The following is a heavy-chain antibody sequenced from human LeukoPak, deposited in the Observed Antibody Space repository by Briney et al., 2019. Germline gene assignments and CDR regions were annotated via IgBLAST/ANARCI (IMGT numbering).Heavy chain of an antibody. V-gene: IGHV4-4*09. CDR3: ASSYYYYMDV. Sequence: SETLSLTCTVSGASISSYYWSWIRQPPGKGLEWVGYIYTSGSTDYNPSLKSRVTMSLDTSKNQFSLKLNSVTAADTAVYYCASSYYYYMDVWGKGTPVTVSS. CDR1: GASISSYY. J-gene: IGHJ6*03. CDR2: IYTSGST.